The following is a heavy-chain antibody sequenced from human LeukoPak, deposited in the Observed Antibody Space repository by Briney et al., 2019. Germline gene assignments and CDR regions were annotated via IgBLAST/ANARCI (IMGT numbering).Heavy chain of an antibody. CDR1: GFTFSSYE. D-gene: IGHD6-25*01. V-gene: IGHV3-48*03. Sequence: GGSLRLSCAASGFTFSSYEMNWDRQAPGKGLEWVSYISSSGRTIYYADSVKGRFTISRDNSKNTLYLQMNSLRAEDTAVYYCAKESGYSWYYYYYMDVWGKGTTVTVSS. CDR3: AKESGYSWYYYYYMDV. CDR2: ISSSGRTI. J-gene: IGHJ6*03.